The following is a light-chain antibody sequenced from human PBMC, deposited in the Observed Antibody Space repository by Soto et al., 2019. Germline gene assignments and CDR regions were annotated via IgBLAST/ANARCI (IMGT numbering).Light chain of an antibody. CDR3: QHINGYPLT. CDR1: QGISSY. V-gene: IGKV1-9*01. CDR2: AAS. Sequence: SQLTQSPPSLSASVGDRVTITCRASQGISSYLAWYQQKPVNAPKLLIYAASTLQSGVPSRFSGSGSGTDITLTISTLKPEDFATDDCQHINGYPLTFGVGTRVEIK. J-gene: IGKJ4*01.